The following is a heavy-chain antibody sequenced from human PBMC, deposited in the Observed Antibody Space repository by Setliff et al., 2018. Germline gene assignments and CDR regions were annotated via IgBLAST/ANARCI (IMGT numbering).Heavy chain of an antibody. J-gene: IGHJ5*02. Sequence: GASVKVSCATSGFTFSTSAMHWLRQSPDNRLEWLAYIHYGGGHIQYADSVKGRFTVSRDNAMDTLFLQMNGLTTDDTAKYFCAKDRWGYADPWGQGTLVSVSS. D-gene: IGHD2-2*01. CDR1: GFTFSTSA. CDR3: AKDRWGYADP. CDR2: IHYGGGHI. V-gene: IGHV3-30*02.